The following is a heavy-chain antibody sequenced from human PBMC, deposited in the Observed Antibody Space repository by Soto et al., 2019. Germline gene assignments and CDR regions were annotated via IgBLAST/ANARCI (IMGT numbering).Heavy chain of an antibody. J-gene: IGHJ4*02. CDR3: ARGMTTGWFDY. V-gene: IGHV3-7*05. CDR1: GFTFSSYW. D-gene: IGHD4-17*01. CDR2: IKQDGSEK. Sequence: EVQLVESGGGLVQPGGSLRLSCAASGFTFSSYWMSWVRQAPGKGLEWVANIKQDGSEKYYVDSVKGRFIISRDNAKNSLYLQMNSLRAEDTAVYYCARGMTTGWFDYWGQGTLVTVSS.